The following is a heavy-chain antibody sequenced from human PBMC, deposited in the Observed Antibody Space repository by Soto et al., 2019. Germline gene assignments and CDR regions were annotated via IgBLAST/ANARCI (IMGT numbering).Heavy chain of an antibody. J-gene: IGHJ6*02. CDR3: ARDGDAMNYSYYGMDA. V-gene: IGHV4-61*01. CDR1: GGSVSSGSYY. Sequence: SETLSLTCTVSGGSVSSGSYYWSWMRQPPGKGLEWIGYIYYSGSTNYNPSLKSRVTISVDTSKNQFSLKLSSVTAADTAVYYCARDGDAMNYSYYGMDAWGPGTPVTVSS. D-gene: IGHD3-10*01. CDR2: IYYSGST.